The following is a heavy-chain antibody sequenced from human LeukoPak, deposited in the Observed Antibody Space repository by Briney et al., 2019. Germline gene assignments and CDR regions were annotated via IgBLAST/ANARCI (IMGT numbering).Heavy chain of an antibody. J-gene: IGHJ4*02. V-gene: IGHV3-33*01. D-gene: IGHD5-12*01. CDR2: IWYDASNK. CDR3: ARDGYSGYESYFDY. CDR1: GFTFSSYG. Sequence: PGGSLRLSCAASGFTFSSYGMHWVRQAPGKGLEWVAVIWYDASNKYYADSVKGRFTISRDNSKNTLYLQMNSLRAEDTAVYYGARDGYSGYESYFDYWGQGTLVTVSS.